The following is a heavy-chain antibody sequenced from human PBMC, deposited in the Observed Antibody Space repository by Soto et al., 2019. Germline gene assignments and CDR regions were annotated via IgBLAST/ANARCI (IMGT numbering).Heavy chain of an antibody. CDR1: GFTFSSYG. CDR2: ISGSGST. D-gene: IGHD3-22*01. J-gene: IGHJ4*02. V-gene: IGHV3-23*01. Sequence: QPGGSLRLSCAASGFTFSSYGMSWVRQAPGKGLEWVSGISGSGSTYYADSVKGRCTISRDNSKNTLYLQMNSLSAEDTAVYHCAKDYCDSSGYWGLFDYWGQGTLVTVSS. CDR3: AKDYCDSSGYWGLFDY.